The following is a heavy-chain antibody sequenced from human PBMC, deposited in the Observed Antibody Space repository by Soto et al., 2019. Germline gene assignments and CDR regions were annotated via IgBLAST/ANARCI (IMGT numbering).Heavy chain of an antibody. CDR2: ISYDGRNK. CDR1: GFTFSNYG. J-gene: IGHJ3*02. Sequence: QVQLVESGGGVVQPGRSLRLSCAASGFTFSNYGMHWVRQAPGKGLEWVAVISYDGRNKYYADSVKGRFTFSRDNSKNRPYLQMNSLRAEATAVYYWAKDLAVAGTGGNAFDIWGQGTMVTVSS. CDR3: AKDLAVAGTGGNAFDI. D-gene: IGHD6-19*01. V-gene: IGHV3-30*18.